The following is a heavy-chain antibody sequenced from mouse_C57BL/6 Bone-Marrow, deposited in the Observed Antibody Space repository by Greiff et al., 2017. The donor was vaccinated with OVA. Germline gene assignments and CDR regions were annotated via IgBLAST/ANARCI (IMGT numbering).Heavy chain of an antibody. Sequence: VRLVESGAELVRPGASVKLSCKASGYTFTDYYINWVKQRPGQGLEWIARIYPGSGNTYYNEKFKGKATLTAEKSSSTAYMQLSSLTSEDSAVYFCARWAMDYWGQGTSVTVSS. J-gene: IGHJ4*01. CDR3: ARWAMDY. V-gene: IGHV1-76*01. CDR1: GYTFTDYY. CDR2: IYPGSGNT.